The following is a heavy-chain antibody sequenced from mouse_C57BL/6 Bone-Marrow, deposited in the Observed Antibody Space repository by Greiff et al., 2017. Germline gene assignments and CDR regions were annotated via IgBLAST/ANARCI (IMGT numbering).Heavy chain of an antibody. V-gene: IGHV1-81*01. Sequence: VQLQQSGAELARPGASVKLSCKASGYTFTSYGISWVKQRTGQGLEWIGEIYPRSGNTYYNEKFKGKATLTADKSSSTAYMELRSLTSEDSAVYFCARGDDDWFAYWGQGTLVTVSA. J-gene: IGHJ3*01. CDR2: IYPRSGNT. CDR1: GYTFTSYG. CDR3: ARGDDDWFAY.